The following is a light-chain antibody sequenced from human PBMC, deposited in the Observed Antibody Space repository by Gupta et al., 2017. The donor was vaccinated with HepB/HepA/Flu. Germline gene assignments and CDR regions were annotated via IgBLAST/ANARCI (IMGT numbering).Light chain of an antibody. J-gene: IGKJ4*01. V-gene: IGKV1-5*03. CDR1: QNISIW. CDR3: QQYDDYPLT. CDR2: RAS. Sequence: DLQMTQSPYTLSASVGDRVTITCRASQNISIWLAWYQQKPGKAPKLLIYRASALESGVPSRFRGSGSGTEFTLSISSVQPDDFATYYCQQYDDYPLTFGGGTQVEMK.